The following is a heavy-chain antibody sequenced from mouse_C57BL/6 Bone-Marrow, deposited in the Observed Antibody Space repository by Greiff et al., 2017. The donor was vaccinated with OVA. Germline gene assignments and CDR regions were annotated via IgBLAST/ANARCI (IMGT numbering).Heavy chain of an antibody. CDR1: GFTFSSYA. J-gene: IGHJ2*01. V-gene: IGHV5-4*01. D-gene: IGHD1-1*01. CDR2: ISDGGNYT. CDR3: ARGDTTGPHY. Sequence: EVQLVESGGGLVKPGGSLKLSCAASGFTFSSYAMSWVRQTPEKRLEWVATISDGGNYTYYPDNVKGRFTISRDNAKNNLYLQMSHLKSEDTAMYYCARGDTTGPHYWGQGATLTVSS.